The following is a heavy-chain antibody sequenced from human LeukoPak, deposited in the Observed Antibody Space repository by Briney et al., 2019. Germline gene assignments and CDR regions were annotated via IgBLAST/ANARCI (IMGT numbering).Heavy chain of an antibody. Sequence: GRSLRLSCAASGFTFSTYAMHWVRQAPGKGLEWVAVISYDGSSKYYADSVKGRFTISRDNSKNTLYLQMNSLRAEDTAVYYCARDQLEWLLLINYFDYWGQGTLVTVSS. CDR1: GFTFSTYA. J-gene: IGHJ4*02. V-gene: IGHV3-30*04. CDR3: ARDQLEWLLLINYFDY. D-gene: IGHD3-3*01. CDR2: ISYDGSSK.